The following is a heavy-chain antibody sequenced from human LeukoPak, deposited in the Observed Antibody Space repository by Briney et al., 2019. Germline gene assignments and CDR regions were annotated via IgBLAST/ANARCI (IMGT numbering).Heavy chain of an antibody. CDR2: INPDGRDT. V-gene: IGHV3-7*01. CDR1: GFTFNRCW. CDR3: TSWGDTTAEYFQR. Sequence: GGSLILSCVVSGFTFNRCWMNWVRQAPGKGLEWVAHINPDGRDTYYVDSVKGRFTISRDNAQNSMYLQMNSLRVEDTAVYYCTSWGDTTAEYFQRWGQGTPVTVSS. J-gene: IGHJ1*01. D-gene: IGHD2-21*02.